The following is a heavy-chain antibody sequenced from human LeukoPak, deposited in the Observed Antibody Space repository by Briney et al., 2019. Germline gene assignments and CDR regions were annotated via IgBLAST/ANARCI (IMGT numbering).Heavy chain of an antibody. Sequence: ASVKVSCKASGYTFTSYSINWVRQAPGQGLEWMGWINPNSGGTNYAQKFQDRVTMTRDTSISTVYMELSRLRSDDTAVYYCARATTPGGYYYIYWGQGTLVTVSS. D-gene: IGHD2/OR15-2a*01. V-gene: IGHV1-2*02. CDR2: INPNSGGT. CDR3: ARATTPGGYYYIY. CDR1: GYTFTSYS. J-gene: IGHJ4*02.